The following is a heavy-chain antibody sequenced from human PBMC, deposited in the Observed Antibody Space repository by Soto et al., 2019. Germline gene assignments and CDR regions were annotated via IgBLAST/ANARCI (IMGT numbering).Heavy chain of an antibody. V-gene: IGHV3-21*01. CDR3: ARDQPGYSYGYGLGY. Sequence: EVQLVESGGGLVKPGGSLRLSCAASGFTFSSYSMNWVRQAPGKGLEWVSSISSSSSYIYYADSVKGRFTISRDNDKNSLYLQRNSLRAEDTAVYYCARDQPGYSYGYGLGYWGQGTLVTVSS. D-gene: IGHD5-18*01. CDR1: GFTFSSYS. CDR2: ISSSSSYI. J-gene: IGHJ4*02.